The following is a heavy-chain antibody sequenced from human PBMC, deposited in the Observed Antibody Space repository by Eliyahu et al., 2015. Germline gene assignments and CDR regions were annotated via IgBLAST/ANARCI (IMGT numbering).Heavy chain of an antibody. CDR1: GXTFXSYA. J-gene: IGHJ5*02. Sequence: QVQLVQSGAEVKKPGSSVKVSCXAXGXTFXSYAISWVRQAPGQGLEWMGGIIPXFGTANYAQKFQGRVTITADESTSTAYMELSSLRSEDTAVYYCARDRKGARVFDPWGQGTLVTVSS. CDR3: ARDRKGARVFDP. CDR2: IIPXFGTA. D-gene: IGHD1-26*01. V-gene: IGHV1-69*01.